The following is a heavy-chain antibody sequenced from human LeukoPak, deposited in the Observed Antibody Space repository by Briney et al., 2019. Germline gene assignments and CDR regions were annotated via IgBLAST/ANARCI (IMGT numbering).Heavy chain of an antibody. V-gene: IGHV1-2*02. D-gene: IGHD6-19*01. CDR2: INPNNGGT. J-gene: IGHJ4*02. CDR3: ASVYSSGWYFDY. Sequence: GASVKVSCKASGYTFTGYYMHWVRQAPGQGLEWMGWINPNNGGTNYAQKFQGRVTMTRDTSTSTAYMELSRLRSDDTAVYYCASVYSSGWYFDYWGQGTLVTASS. CDR1: GYTFTGYY.